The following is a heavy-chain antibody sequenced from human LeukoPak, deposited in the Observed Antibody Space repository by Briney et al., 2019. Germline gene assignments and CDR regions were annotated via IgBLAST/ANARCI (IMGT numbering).Heavy chain of an antibody. CDR2: INPNSGGT. V-gene: IGHV1-2*02. CDR1: GYTFTGYY. D-gene: IGHD3-22*01. Sequence: ASVKVSCKASGYTFTGYYMHWVRQAPGQGLEWMGWINPNSGGTNYAQKFQGRVTMTRDTSISTAYMELSRLRSDDTAVYYCARVLETYYYDSSGYSYTYYFDYWGQGTLVTVSS. CDR3: ARVLETYYYDSSGYSYTYYFDY. J-gene: IGHJ4*02.